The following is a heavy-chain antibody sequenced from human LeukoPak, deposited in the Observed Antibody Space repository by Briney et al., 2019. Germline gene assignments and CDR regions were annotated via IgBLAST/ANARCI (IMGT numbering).Heavy chain of an antibody. J-gene: IGHJ4*02. Sequence: GGSLRPSCAASGFTSDNYGMHWVRQAPGKGLEWVAFVRSDGGIKYYADSVKGRFTISRDNSKNTLYLQVNSLRAEDTAVYFCAKDVPAAYFDYWGQGTLVTVSS. CDR3: AKDVPAAYFDY. CDR2: VRSDGGIK. CDR1: GFTSDNYG. D-gene: IGHD2-2*01. V-gene: IGHV3-30*02.